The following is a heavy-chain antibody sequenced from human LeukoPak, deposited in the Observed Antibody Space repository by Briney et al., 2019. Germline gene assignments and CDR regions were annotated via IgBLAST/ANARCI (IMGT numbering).Heavy chain of an antibody. D-gene: IGHD2-21*02. J-gene: IGHJ3*02. CDR3: ARPGQAYCGGDCYLGRGDAFDI. CDR2: ISYDGSNK. CDR1: GFTFSSYA. V-gene: IGHV3-30*04. Sequence: GGSLRLSCAASGFTFSSYAMHWVRQAPGKGLEWVAVISYDGSNKYYADSVKGRFTISRDNSKNTLYLQMNSLRAEDTAVYYCARPGQAYCGGDCYLGRGDAFDIWVQGTMVTVSS.